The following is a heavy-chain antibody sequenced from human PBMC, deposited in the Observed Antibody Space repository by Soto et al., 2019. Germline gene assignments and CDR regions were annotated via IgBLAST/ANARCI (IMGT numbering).Heavy chain of an antibody. V-gene: IGHV1-18*01. D-gene: IGHD6-19*01. CDR2: ISTYNGKT. CDR3: ARDLMSSGWYGIDY. Sequence: QVQLVQSGAEVKKPGASVKVSCKTSGYTFTNYGLNWVRHAPGQGFEWMGWISTYNGKTNYAQKFQGRVTMTTDTSTGTAYMELRSLSSDDTAVYFCARDLMSSGWYGIDYWGQGTLVTVSS. CDR1: GYTFTNYG. J-gene: IGHJ4*02.